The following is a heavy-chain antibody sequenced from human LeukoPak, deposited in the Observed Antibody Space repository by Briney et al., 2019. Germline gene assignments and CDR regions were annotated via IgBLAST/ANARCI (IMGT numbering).Heavy chain of an antibody. CDR2: IRYDGSNK. CDR1: GFTFSSYG. V-gene: IGHV3-33*01. D-gene: IGHD6-13*01. CDR3: ARVGSWSRPFDY. Sequence: SGGSLRLSCAASGFTFSSYGMHWVGQAPGKGLEWVAVIRYDGSNKYYADSVKGRFTFSRDNSKNTLYLQMNSLRAEDTAVYYSARVGSWSRPFDYWGQGTLVTVSS. J-gene: IGHJ4*02.